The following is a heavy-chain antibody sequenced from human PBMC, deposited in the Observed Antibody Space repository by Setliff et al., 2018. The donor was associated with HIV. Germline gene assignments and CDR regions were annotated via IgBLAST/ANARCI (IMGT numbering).Heavy chain of an antibody. J-gene: IGHJ3*02. CDR1: GGSISSSSYY. CDR2: INHSGIT. Sequence: SETLSLTCTVSGGSISSSSYYWGWIRQPPGKGLEWIGEINHSGITNYNPTLKSRVTISTDTSRNQFSLRLSSVTAADTAVYYCARAPTGVTNAFDIWGQGTMVTVS. V-gene: IGHV4-39*07. D-gene: IGHD2-8*02. CDR3: ARAPTGVTNAFDI.